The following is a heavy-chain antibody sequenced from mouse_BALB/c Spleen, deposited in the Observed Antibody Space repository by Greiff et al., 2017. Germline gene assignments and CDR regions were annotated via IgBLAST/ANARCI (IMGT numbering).Heavy chain of an antibody. J-gene: IGHJ4*01. CDR3: ARPYDGAMDY. CDR2: IWSDGST. V-gene: IGHV2-6-2*01. D-gene: IGHD2-12*01. Sequence: VMLVESGPDLVAPSQTLSITCTVSGFSLTSYGVHWVRQPPGKGLEWLVVIWSDGSTTYNSAHKSRLSISKDNSKSHVFLKMNSLQTDDTAVYYCARPYDGAMDYWGQGTSVTVSS. CDR1: GFSLTSYG.